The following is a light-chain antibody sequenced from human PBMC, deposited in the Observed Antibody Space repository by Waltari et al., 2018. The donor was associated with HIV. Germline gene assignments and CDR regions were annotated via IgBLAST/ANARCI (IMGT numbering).Light chain of an antibody. Sequence: QSALTQPASVSGSPGQSITISCTGTSSDVGGYNYVSWYQQHPGKAPKLMCYEVSNRPSGVSKRFFGSKAGNTASLTISGIQAEDEADYYCSSYTSSSVVFGGGTKLTVL. V-gene: IGLV2-14*01. J-gene: IGLJ2*01. CDR3: SSYTSSSVV. CDR2: EVS. CDR1: SSDVGGYNY.